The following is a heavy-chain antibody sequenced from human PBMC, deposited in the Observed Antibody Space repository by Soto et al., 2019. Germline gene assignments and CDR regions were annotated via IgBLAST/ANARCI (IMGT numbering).Heavy chain of an antibody. CDR3: GAGQLATIAGYDSLSYY. J-gene: IGHJ4*02. CDR1: GGTFSSYA. CDR2: IIPIFGTA. V-gene: IGHV1-69*01. Sequence: QVQLVQSGAEVKKPGSSVKVSCKASGGTFSSYAISWVRHSTGQRLDWMGGIIPIFGTANYAQKFQGRVTISTDQRTSRAYIGLSGFRSEDSAVYYCGAGQLATIAGYDSLSYYGGQGTLFTFSS. D-gene: IGHD5-12*01.